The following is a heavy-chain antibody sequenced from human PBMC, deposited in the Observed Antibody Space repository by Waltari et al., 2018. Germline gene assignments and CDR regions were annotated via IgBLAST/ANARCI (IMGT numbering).Heavy chain of an antibody. V-gene: IGHV3-23*04. CDR2: ISGSDNVT. CDR3: AKSFGEYPVGSVGPLGN. Sequence: EVQLVESGGSLLRHGGSLRLSCVASGFAFSGSAMSWVRQAPGKGLEWVSSISGSDNVTYYADVVKGRFIVSRDNSRNTLYLQMDSLRGEDTAVYYCAKSFGEYPVGSVGPLGNWGQGARVTVSS. CDR1: GFAFSGSA. D-gene: IGHD3-10*01. J-gene: IGHJ4*02.